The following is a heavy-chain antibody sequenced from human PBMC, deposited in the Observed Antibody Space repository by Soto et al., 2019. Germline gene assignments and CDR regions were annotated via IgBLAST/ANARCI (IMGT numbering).Heavy chain of an antibody. D-gene: IGHD3-3*01. CDR2: ISGSDGKT. V-gene: IGHV3-23*01. CDR1: GFIFGSYA. J-gene: IGHJ4*02. Sequence: GSLRVSCAASGFIFGSYALSWVRQAPGKGLEWVSTISGSDGKTFHADSVKGRFSISRDTYQNTLYLQMNSLRADDTAIYYGARWSYLDYWGQGTRVTVSS. CDR3: ARWSYLDY.